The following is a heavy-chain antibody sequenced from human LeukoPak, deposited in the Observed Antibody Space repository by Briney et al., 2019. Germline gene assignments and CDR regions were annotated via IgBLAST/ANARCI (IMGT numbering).Heavy chain of an antibody. CDR2: IYCSGST. Sequence: SETLSLTCTVSGGSISSSSYYWGWIRQPPGKGLEWIGSIYCSGSTYYNPSLKSRVTISVDTSKNQFSLKLSSVTAADTAVYYCARRVIVGATDYFDYWGQGTLVTVSS. CDR3: ARRVIVGATDYFDY. CDR1: GGSISSSSYY. J-gene: IGHJ4*02. D-gene: IGHD1-26*01. V-gene: IGHV4-39*01.